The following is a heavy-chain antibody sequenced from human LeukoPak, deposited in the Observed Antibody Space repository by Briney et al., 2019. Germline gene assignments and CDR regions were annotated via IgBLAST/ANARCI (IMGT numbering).Heavy chain of an antibody. V-gene: IGHV3-33*06. CDR2: IWFGEGSQ. D-gene: IGHD1-14*01. J-gene: IGHJ3*02. CDR1: GFSFSNSG. CDR3: AKESGKTGGSAFDI. Sequence: PGRSLRLSCAASGFSFSNSGMHWVRQAPGKGLEWVAGIWFGEGSQYYADSVKGRFIISRDNSKNTLFLEMNSLRAEDTAVYYCAKESGKTGGSAFDIWGQGTMVTVSS.